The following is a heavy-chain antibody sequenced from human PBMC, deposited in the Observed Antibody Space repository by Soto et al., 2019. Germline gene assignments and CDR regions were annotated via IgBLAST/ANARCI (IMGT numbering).Heavy chain of an antibody. D-gene: IGHD4-17*01. CDR3: ARFSRPWATLDYHFEH. J-gene: IGHJ4*02. Sequence: PSETLSLTCTVSGGSISSSSYYWGWIRQPPGKGLEWIGSIYCSGITYYNPSLKSRVTISVDTSKYQFSLKLSSVTGADTAVYYCARFSRPWATLDYHFEHWGQGTLVTVSS. V-gene: IGHV4-39*07. CDR2: IYCSGIT. CDR1: GGSISSSSYY.